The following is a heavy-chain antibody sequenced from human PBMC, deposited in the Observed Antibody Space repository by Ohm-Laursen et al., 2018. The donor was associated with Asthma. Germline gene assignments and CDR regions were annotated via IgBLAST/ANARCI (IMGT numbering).Heavy chain of an antibody. CDR1: AASISSYY. CDR3: ARVGIAARVIDY. J-gene: IGHJ4*02. V-gene: IGHV4-59*01. CDR2: FFLRGND. Sequence: GTLSLTCTVPAASISSYYWAWIRQPPGKGLEWIGYFFLRGNDNYNPSLKSRVTMSMGTSRDQFSLRLSSVTAADTAVYYCARVGIAARVIDYWGQGTLVTVSS. D-gene: IGHD6-6*01.